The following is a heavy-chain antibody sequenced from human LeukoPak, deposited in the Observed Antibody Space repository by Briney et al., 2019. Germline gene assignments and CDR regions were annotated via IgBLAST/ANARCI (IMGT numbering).Heavy chain of an antibody. CDR1: GFTFSSYA. Sequence: GGSLRLSCAASGFTFSSYAMSWGRQAPGKGLEWVSAISGSGGSTYYADSVKGRFTISRDNSKNTLYLQMNSLRAEDTAVYYCAKDWGKNRYYYDSSGYYPHYFDYWGQGTLVTVSS. V-gene: IGHV3-23*01. J-gene: IGHJ4*02. D-gene: IGHD3-22*01. CDR3: AKDWGKNRYYYDSSGYYPHYFDY. CDR2: ISGSGGST.